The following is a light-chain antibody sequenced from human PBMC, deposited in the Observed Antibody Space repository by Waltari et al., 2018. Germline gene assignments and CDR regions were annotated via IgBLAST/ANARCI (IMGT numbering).Light chain of an antibody. CDR3: QQSYSPPTWT. J-gene: IGKJ1*01. V-gene: IGKV1-39*01. Sequence: DIQMTQSPSSLSASVGDRVSIICRASQSISSYLNWFQQKPGKAPKVLIYAASSLQSGVPARVSGSVSGTDFTLTISSRQLEDFATYYCQQSYSPPTWTFGQGTKVEIK. CDR2: AAS. CDR1: QSISSY.